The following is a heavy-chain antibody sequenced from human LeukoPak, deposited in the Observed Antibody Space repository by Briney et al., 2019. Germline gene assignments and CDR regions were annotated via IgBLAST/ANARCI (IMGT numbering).Heavy chain of an antibody. D-gene: IGHD3-22*01. CDR3: AKDTYYYDSSGYYSIYFDY. V-gene: IGHV3-48*03. Sequence: PGGSLRLSCAASGFTFSSYEMNWVRQAPGKGLEWVSYISSSGSTIYYADSVKGRFTISRDNSKNTLYLQMNSLRAEDTAVYYCAKDTYYYDSSGYYSIYFDYWGQGTLVTVSS. CDR1: GFTFSSYE. J-gene: IGHJ4*02. CDR2: ISSSGSTI.